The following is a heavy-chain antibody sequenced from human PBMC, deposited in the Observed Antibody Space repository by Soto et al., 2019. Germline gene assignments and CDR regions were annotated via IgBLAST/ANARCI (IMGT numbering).Heavy chain of an antibody. Sequence: QVQLVQSGAEVKKPESSVKVSCKAPGGTFSTYAICWVRQAPGQGLEWMGGIIPMFGTANYAQRFQDRVTITADESTNTVYMELSSLRSEDTAVYFCASGIQLWLRRINNGYSGWDQGTLVTVSS. J-gene: IGHJ4*02. CDR1: GGTFSTYA. CDR2: IIPMFGTA. V-gene: IGHV1-69*12. CDR3: ASGIQLWLRRINNGYSG. D-gene: IGHD5-18*01.